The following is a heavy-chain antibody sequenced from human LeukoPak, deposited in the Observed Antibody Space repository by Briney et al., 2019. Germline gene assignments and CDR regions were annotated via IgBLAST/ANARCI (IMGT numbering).Heavy chain of an antibody. CDR2: ILGNGHAS. J-gene: IGHJ4*02. V-gene: IGHV3-64*02. CDR3: ARDTTSGWSFDY. Sequence: GGSLRLSCTASGFTFSSYPMHWVRQAPGKGLEYVSAILGNGHASFYADSVKDRFTISRDNSKNTLYLQMGSLRPDDTAVYYCARDTTSGWSFDYWGQGTQVTVSS. D-gene: IGHD6-19*01. CDR1: GFTFSSYP.